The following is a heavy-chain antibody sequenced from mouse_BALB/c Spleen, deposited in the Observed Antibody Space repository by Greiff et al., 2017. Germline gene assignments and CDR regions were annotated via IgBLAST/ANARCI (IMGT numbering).Heavy chain of an antibody. CDR3: TRDAYDYDSSYWYFDV. CDR2: ISSGGSYT. D-gene: IGHD2-4*01. Sequence: EVKLVESGGGLVKPGGSLKLSCAASGFTFSSYTMSWVRQTPEKRLEWVATISSGGSYTYYPDSVKGRFTISRDNAKNTLYLQMSSLKSEDTAMYYCTRDAYDYDSSYWYFDVWGAGTTVTVSS. V-gene: IGHV5-6-4*01. J-gene: IGHJ1*01. CDR1: GFTFSSYT.